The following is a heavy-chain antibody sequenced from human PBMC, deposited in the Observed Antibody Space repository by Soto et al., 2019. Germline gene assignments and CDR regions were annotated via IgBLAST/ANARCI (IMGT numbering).Heavy chain of an antibody. CDR2: ISYDGSNK. Sequence: RWSLRLSCAASVFTFSSYAMHWFRQAPGKGLEWMAVISYDGSNKYYADSVKGRFTISRDNSKNTLYLQMNSLRAEDTAVYYCARVLEMTTVTTGDYGMDVWGQGTTVTVSS. CDR1: VFTFSSYA. J-gene: IGHJ6*02. CDR3: ARVLEMTTVTTGDYGMDV. V-gene: IGHV3-30-3*01. D-gene: IGHD4-4*01.